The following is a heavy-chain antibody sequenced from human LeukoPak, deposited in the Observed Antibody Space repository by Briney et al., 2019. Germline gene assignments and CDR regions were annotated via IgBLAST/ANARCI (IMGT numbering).Heavy chain of an antibody. V-gene: IGHV1-2*02. D-gene: IGHD3-3*01. CDR1: GYTFTGYS. CDR3: AKGGGTIFGVLDY. Sequence: GASVKVSCKASGYTFTGYSVHWVRQAPGQGLEWMGWFNPNSGGTHYAQKFQGRVTMTRDTSISTAYMELSRLKSDDTALHYCAKGGGTIFGVLDYWGQGTLVTVSS. CDR2: FNPNSGGT. J-gene: IGHJ4*02.